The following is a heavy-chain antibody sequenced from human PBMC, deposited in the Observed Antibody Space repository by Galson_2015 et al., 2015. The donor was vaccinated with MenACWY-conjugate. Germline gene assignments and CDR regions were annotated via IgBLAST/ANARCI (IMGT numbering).Heavy chain of an antibody. J-gene: IGHJ5*02. CDR3: TKAPGYSYGLGFDP. D-gene: IGHD5-18*01. V-gene: IGHV3-15*01. CDR1: GFTFSNAW. Sequence: SLRLSCAASGFTFSNAWMSWVRQAPGKGLEWVGRIKSRADGGTTDYAAPVKGRFTISRDDSKNALYLQMNSLKTEDTAVYYCTKAPGYSYGLGFDPWGQGTLVTVSS. CDR2: IKSRADGGTT.